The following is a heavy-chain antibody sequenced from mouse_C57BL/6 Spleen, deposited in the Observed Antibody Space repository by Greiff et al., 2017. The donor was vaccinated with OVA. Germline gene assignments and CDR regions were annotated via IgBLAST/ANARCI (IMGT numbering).Heavy chain of an antibody. CDR3: ARRAGKDY. CDR1: GYTFTSYW. Sequence: VQLQQSGAELVKPGASVKLSCKASGYTFTSYWMQWVKQRPGQGLEWIGEIDPSDSYTNYNQKFKGKATLTVDTSSSTAYMQLSSLTSEDSAVYYCARRAGKDYWGQGTTLTVSS. CDR2: IDPSDSYT. V-gene: IGHV1-50*01. D-gene: IGHD3-1*01. J-gene: IGHJ2*01.